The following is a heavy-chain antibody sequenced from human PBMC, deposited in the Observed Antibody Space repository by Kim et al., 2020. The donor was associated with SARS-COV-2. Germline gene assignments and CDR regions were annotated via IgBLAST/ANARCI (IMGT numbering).Heavy chain of an antibody. CDR1: GYTFTSYD. CDR2: MNPNSGNT. Sequence: ASVKVSCKASGYTFTSYDINWVRQATGQGLEWMGWMNPNSGNTGYAQKFQGRVTMTRNTSISTAYMELSSLRSEDTAVYYCARVQRIWYGGNSGAFDIWGQGTMVTVSS. V-gene: IGHV1-8*01. J-gene: IGHJ3*02. CDR3: ARVQRIWYGGNSGAFDI. D-gene: IGHD2-21*02.